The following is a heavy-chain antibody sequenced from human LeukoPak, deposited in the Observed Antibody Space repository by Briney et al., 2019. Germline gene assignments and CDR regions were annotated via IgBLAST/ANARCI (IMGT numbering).Heavy chain of an antibody. CDR1: GFTFSNYA. V-gene: IGHV3-30-3*01. J-gene: IGHJ4*02. CDR2: ILYDGSNK. CDR3: ARDGGRRAGDY. Sequence: GGSLRLSCAASGFTFSNYAMHWVRQAPGKGLEWVALILYDGSNKYYADSVKGRFTISRDNSKSTLYLQMNSLRPEDTAVYSRARDGGRRAGDYWGQGTLVTVSS.